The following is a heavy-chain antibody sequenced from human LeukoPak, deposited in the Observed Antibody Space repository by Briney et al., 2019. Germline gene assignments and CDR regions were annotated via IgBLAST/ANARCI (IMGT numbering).Heavy chain of an antibody. J-gene: IGHJ3*02. V-gene: IGHV4-30-2*01. CDR1: GGSISSGGYS. CDR3: ARGGEGYSGYDLSTGAFDI. Sequence: SQTLSLTCAVSGGSISSGGYSWSWIRQPPGKGLEWIGYIYHSGSTYYNPSLKSRVTISVDRSKNQFSLKLSSVTAADTAVYYCARGGEGYSGYDLSTGAFDIWGQGTMVTVSS. CDR2: IYHSGST. D-gene: IGHD5-12*01.